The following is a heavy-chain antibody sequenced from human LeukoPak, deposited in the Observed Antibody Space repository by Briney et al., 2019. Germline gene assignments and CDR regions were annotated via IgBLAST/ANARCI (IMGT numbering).Heavy chain of an antibody. CDR1: GFTFSSYA. V-gene: IGHV3-30-3*01. CDR3: ARDSGYCSSTSCYMSLLYYMDV. CDR2: ISYDGSNK. Sequence: GGSLRLSCAASGFTFSSYAMHWVRLAPGKGLEWVAVISYDGSNKYYADSVKGRFTISRDNSKNTLYLQMNSLRAEDTAVYYCARDSGYCSSTSCYMSLLYYMDVWGKGTTVTVSS. D-gene: IGHD2-2*02. J-gene: IGHJ6*03.